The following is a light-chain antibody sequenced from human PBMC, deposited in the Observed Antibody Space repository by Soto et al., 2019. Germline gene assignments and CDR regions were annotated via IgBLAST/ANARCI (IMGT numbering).Light chain of an antibody. J-gene: IGKJ2*01. CDR2: DAS. V-gene: IGKV3D-20*01. CDR1: QSVSSSY. Sequence: EIVLTQSPATLSLSPGERATLSCGASQSVSSSYLAWYQQKPGLAPRLLIYDASSRATGIADKFSGSGSGTYFTLTISTLEHEHFAWYYCQQCGSPPYTFGQGTKLEIK. CDR3: QQCGSPPYT.